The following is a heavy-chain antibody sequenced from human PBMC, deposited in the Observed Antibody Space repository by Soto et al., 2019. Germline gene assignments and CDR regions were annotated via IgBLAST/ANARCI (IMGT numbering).Heavy chain of an antibody. Sequence: QVQLVESGGGVVQPGRSLRLACAAAGVTFSSYSMHCVRQAPVKGLEWVAAISYDASNKYYADSVKGRFTISRDNSKNTLYLQMNSLRPEDTAVYYCARAETPYETLNGFDIWGQGTMVTVSS. CDR3: ARAETPYETLNGFDI. CDR2: ISYDASNK. CDR1: GVTFSSYS. V-gene: IGHV3-30-3*01. J-gene: IGHJ3*02. D-gene: IGHD3-3*01.